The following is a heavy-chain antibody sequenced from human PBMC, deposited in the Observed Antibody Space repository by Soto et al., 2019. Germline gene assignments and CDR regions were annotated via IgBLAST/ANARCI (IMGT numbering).Heavy chain of an antibody. CDR1: GFTFSNAW. CDR2: IKSKADGGTT. D-gene: IGHD6-13*01. V-gene: IGHV3-15*01. J-gene: IGHJ4*02. CDR3: TTGYSSSWAFVY. Sequence: GGSLRLSCAASGFTFSNAWMRWVRQAPGKGLEWVGLIKSKADGGTTRDGPPVKAGFPVSRDHSKNTMYMQMKSLTTEDTAVYYCTTGYSSSWAFVYCGQATLVTVFS.